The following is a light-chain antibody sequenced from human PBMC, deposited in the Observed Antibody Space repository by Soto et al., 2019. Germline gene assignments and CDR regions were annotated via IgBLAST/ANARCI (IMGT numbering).Light chain of an antibody. V-gene: IGKV1-5*03. CDR2: KAS. Sequence: DIQMTQSPSTLSGSVGHIFTITCRASQTISSWLDWYQQKTGKAPKLLIYKASTLKSGVPSRFSGSGSGTEFTITISSLQTDDFATYYCQHYNSYPEAFGHGTKVDIK. CDR1: QTISSW. CDR3: QHYNSYPEA. J-gene: IGKJ1*01.